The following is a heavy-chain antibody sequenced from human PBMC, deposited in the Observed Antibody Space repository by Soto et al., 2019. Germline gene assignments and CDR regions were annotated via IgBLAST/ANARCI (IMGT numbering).Heavy chain of an antibody. Sequence: ASVKVSCKASGYTFTSSYMHWLRQAPGQGLEWMGMINPSGGSTTYAQKFQGRVTMTRDTSTSTVYMELSSLRSEDTAVFYCARDQGIAARLFDYWGQGTLVTVSS. J-gene: IGHJ4*02. CDR1: GYTFTSSY. CDR2: INPSGGST. CDR3: ARDQGIAARLFDY. D-gene: IGHD6-6*01. V-gene: IGHV1-46*01.